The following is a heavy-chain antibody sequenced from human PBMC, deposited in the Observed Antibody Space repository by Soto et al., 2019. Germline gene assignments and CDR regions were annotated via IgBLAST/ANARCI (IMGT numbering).Heavy chain of an antibody. CDR1: GYTFTSYD. CDR2: RNPNRGNT. Sequence: QVQLVQSGAEVKKPGASVKVSCKASGYTFTSYDINWGRQATGKGLGGWGWRNPNRGNTGFAQKFQGRGTMTRNTSISPAYMELSSLRSEDPAVYYCAREKTPYGMDVWGQGATVTVSS. CDR3: AREKTPYGMDV. V-gene: IGHV1-8*01. J-gene: IGHJ6*02.